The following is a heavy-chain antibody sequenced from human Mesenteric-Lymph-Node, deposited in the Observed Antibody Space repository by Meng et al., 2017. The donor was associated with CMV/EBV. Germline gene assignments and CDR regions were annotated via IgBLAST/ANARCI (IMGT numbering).Heavy chain of an antibody. D-gene: IGHD5-12*01. J-gene: IGHJ4*02. V-gene: IGHV4-61*01. Sequence: CTVPGGSVSSVYYWSWIRQHPGNGLEWIGYLYYSGSTNYNPSLKSRVTISIDTSKNQFSLKLRSVTAADTAVYYCATLYSGYDPFDYWGQGTLVTVSS. CDR1: GGSVSSVYY. CDR3: ATLYSGYDPFDY. CDR2: LYYSGST.